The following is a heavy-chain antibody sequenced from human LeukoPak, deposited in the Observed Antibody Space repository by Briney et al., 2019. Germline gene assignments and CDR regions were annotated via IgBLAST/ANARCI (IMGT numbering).Heavy chain of an antibody. CDR2: IYHSGST. CDR1: GGSISSGGYS. CDR3: ATSSVAGDGTIDY. V-gene: IGHV4-30-2*03. Sequence: PSQTLSLTCAVSGGSISSGGYSWSWIRQPPGKGLEWIGYIYHSGSTYYNPSLKSRVTISVDTSKNQFSLKLSSVTAADTAVYYCATSSVAGDGTIDYWGQGTLVTVSS. D-gene: IGHD6-19*01. J-gene: IGHJ4*02.